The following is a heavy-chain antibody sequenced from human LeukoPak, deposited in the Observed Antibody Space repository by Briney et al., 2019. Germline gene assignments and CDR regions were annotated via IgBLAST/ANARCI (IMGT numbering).Heavy chain of an antibody. J-gene: IGHJ3*02. V-gene: IGHV4-61*01. CDR2: IYDSGST. CDR3: ASLTTADVFDI. D-gene: IGHD3-22*01. Sequence: SETLSLTCTVSGYSISTGYYWSWIRQPPGKGLEWIGYIYDSGSTNYNPSLKSRVTISVDTSKNQFSLKLSSVTAADTAVFYCASLTTADVFDIWGQGTMVTVSS. CDR1: GYSISTGYY.